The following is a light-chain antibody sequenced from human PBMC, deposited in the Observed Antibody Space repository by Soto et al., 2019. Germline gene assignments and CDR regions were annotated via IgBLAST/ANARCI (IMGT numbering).Light chain of an antibody. J-gene: IGKJ4*01. V-gene: IGKV3-20*01. Sequence: DIVLTQSPATLSLSPGERATLSCRASQTVSSSYLAWYQRKPGQAPRVLIYGASRRATGIPDRFSGSGSGTDFTLTISRLEPEDFAVYYCQQYDSSPLTFGGGTKVDIK. CDR3: QQYDSSPLT. CDR2: GAS. CDR1: QTVSSSY.